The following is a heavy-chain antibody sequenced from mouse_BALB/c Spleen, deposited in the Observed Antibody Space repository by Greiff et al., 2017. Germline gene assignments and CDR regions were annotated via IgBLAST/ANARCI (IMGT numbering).Heavy chain of an antibody. CDR1: GYTFTSYW. D-gene: IGHD1-2*01. CDR3: ARGGHYYGDY. CDR2: IDPSDSYT. Sequence: QVQLQQPGAELVKPGASVKLSCKASGYTFTSYWMHWVKQRPGQGLEWIGEIDPSDSYTNYNQKFKGKATLTVDKSSSTAYMQLSSLTSEDSAVYYCARGGHYYGDYWGQGTTLTVSS. V-gene: IGHV1-69*02. J-gene: IGHJ2*01.